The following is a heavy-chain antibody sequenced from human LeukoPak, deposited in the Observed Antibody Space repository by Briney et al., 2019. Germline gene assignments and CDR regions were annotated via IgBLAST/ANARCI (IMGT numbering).Heavy chain of an antibody. CDR2: IYYSGST. CDR3: ARVRDYYDSSGYYPPGLSDY. V-gene: IGHV4-39*07. Sequence: SETLSLTCTVSGGSISSSSYYWGWIRQPPGKGLEWIGSIYYSGSTYYNPSLKSRVTISVDTSKNQSSLKLSSVTAADTAVYYCARVRDYYDSSGYYPPGLSDYWGQGTLVTVSS. J-gene: IGHJ4*02. D-gene: IGHD3-22*01. CDR1: GGSISSSSYY.